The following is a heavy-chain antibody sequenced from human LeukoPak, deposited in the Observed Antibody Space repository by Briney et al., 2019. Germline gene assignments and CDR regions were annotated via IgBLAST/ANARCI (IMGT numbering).Heavy chain of an antibody. Sequence: SQTLSLTCAVSGGSISSGGYSWSWIRQPPGKGLEWIGYIYYSGSTYYNPSLKSRVTISVDTSKNQFSLKLSSVTAADTAVYYCARAILGYCSGGSCYYFDYWGQGTLVTVSS. CDR1: GGSISSGGYS. V-gene: IGHV4-30-4*07. D-gene: IGHD2-15*01. J-gene: IGHJ4*02. CDR3: ARAILGYCSGGSCYYFDY. CDR2: IYYSGST.